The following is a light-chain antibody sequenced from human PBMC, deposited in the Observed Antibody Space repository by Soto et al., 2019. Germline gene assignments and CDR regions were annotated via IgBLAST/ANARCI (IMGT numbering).Light chain of an antibody. V-gene: IGKV2-28*01. CDR1: QSLLHSNGYNY. J-gene: IGKJ3*01. CDR2: LGS. CDR3: MQALPLT. Sequence: DIVMTQSPLSLPVTPGEPASISCRSSQSLLHSNGYNYLDWYLQKPGQSPQLLIYLGSNRASGVPDRFSGSGSGTDFTLKISRVEAEDVGVYYCMQALPLTFGPGTKVDIK.